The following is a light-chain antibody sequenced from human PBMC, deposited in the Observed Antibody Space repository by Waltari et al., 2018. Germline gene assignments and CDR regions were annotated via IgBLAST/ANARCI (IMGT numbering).Light chain of an antibody. CDR1: QGVRSSE. CDR2: GAS. J-gene: IGKJ1*01. V-gene: IGKV3-20*01. CDR3: LQYGSSPWT. Sequence: EIVLTQSPGTLSLSPGERATLSCRASQGVRSSELAWYQQKPGQAPRLLIFGASTRATGIPDRFGGGGSGTDFTLTISRLEPEDFAVYYCLQYGSSPWTFGQGTKVEIK.